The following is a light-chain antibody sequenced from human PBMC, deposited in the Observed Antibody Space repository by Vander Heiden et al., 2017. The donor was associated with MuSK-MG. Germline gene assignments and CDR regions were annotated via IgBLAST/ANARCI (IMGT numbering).Light chain of an antibody. CDR3: HSRDSSGDHVV. CDR1: RRRKFC. V-gene: IGLV3-19*01. J-gene: IGLJ2*01. CDR2: GKN. Sequence: SSELTPDPRVSVAWRQRVKLPRQGDRRRKFCTGGYQQKAGQAPVLVFYGKNNRPPGIPDRISGTRSGYTASLTIAGAQAEDEAEYYFHSRDSSGDHVVFGGGTKLTVL.